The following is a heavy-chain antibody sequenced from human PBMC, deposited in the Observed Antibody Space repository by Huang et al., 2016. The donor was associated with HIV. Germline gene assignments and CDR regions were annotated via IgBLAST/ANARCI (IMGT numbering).Heavy chain of an antibody. CDR1: GGTFSSYA. Sequence: QVLLVQSGAEVRKPGSSVKVSCTAFGGTFSSYAISWVRQAPGKGLEWMGGIIPIFGTANDTQKFQGRVTITVDESTNTGYMELTRLTSEDTAVYYCARTAYSYGFRQGYNWFDPWGQGTPVTVSS. J-gene: IGHJ5*02. D-gene: IGHD5-18*01. CDR3: ARTAYSYGFRQGYNWFDP. V-gene: IGHV1-69*13. CDR2: IIPIFGTA.